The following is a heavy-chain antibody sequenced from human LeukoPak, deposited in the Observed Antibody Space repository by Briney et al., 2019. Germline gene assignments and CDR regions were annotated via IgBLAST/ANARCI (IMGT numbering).Heavy chain of an antibody. D-gene: IGHD1-26*01. CDR2: ISHDGSNK. CDR1: GFTVSSNC. CDR3: AKALLWELLTPDY. J-gene: IGHJ4*02. Sequence: GGSLRLSCAASGFTVSSNCMSWVRQAPGKGLEWVAVISHDGSNKYYADSVKGRFTISRDNSKNTLYLQMNSLRAEDTAVYYCAKALLWELLTPDYWGQGTLVTVSS. V-gene: IGHV3-30*18.